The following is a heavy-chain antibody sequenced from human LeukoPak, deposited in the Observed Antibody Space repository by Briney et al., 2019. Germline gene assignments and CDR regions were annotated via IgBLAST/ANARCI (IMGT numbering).Heavy chain of an antibody. CDR3: AREGDILTCYYGLDF. V-gene: IGHV4-39*02. J-gene: IGHJ4*02. CDR2: MYYSGST. D-gene: IGHD3-9*01. CDR1: GGSISNSSYY. Sequence: SETLSLTCTVSGGSISNSSYYWGWIRQPPGKGLEWIGSMYYSGSTYYNPSLKSRATLSVDTSKNQFSLKLSSVTAADTAVYYCAREGDILTCYYGLDFWGQGTLVTVSS.